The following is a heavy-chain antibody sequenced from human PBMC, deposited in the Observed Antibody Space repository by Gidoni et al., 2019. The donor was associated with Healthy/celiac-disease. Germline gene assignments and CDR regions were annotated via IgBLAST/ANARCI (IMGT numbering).Heavy chain of an antibody. Sequence: EVQLLESGGGLVQPGGSLRLSCAASGFTFSSYAMRWVRQAPGKGLEWVSAISGSGGSTYYADSVKGRFTISRDNSKNTLYLQMNSLRAEDTAVYYCAKDLKVRGVIIGGGYFDYWGQGTLVTVSS. CDR2: ISGSGGST. V-gene: IGHV3-23*01. CDR1: GFTFSSYA. J-gene: IGHJ4*02. CDR3: AKDLKVRGVIIGGGYFDY. D-gene: IGHD3-10*01.